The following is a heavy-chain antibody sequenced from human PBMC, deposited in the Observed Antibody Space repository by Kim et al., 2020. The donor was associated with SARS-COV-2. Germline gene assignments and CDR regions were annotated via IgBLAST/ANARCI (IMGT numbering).Heavy chain of an antibody. V-gene: IGHV1-58*01. J-gene: IGHJ6*02. Sequence: SVKVSCKASGFTFTSSAVQWVRQARGQRLEWIGWIVVGSGNTNYAQKFQERVTITRDTSTSTAYMELSSLRSEDTAVYYCAAATPHGYYGMDVWGQGTTVTVSS. CDR3: AAATPHGYYGMDV. CDR2: IVVGSGNT. CDR1: GFTFTSSA.